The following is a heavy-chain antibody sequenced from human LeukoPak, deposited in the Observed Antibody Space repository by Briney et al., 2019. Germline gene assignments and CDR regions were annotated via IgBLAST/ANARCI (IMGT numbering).Heavy chain of an antibody. Sequence: PGGSLRLSCAASGFTFSSYAMHWVRQAPGKGLEWVAVISYDGSIKYYADSVKGRFTISRDNSKNTLYLQMNSLRSDTAVYYCGSGPVGTTVPWGQGTLVTVSS. V-gene: IGHV3-30-3*01. CDR3: GSGPVGTTVP. D-gene: IGHD1-1*01. CDR1: GFTFSSYA. CDR2: ISYDGSIK. J-gene: IGHJ5*02.